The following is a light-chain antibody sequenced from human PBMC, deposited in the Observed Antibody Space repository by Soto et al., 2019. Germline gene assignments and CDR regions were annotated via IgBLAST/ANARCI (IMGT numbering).Light chain of an antibody. CDR2: DVS. Sequence: QSVLTQPRSVSGSPGQSVTISCTGTSSDVGGYNYVSWYQHHPGKAPKLMIYDVSKRPSGVPDRFSGYKSGNTASLTISGLQAEDEADYHCFSYAGSSTLGVFGGGTKLTVL. J-gene: IGLJ2*01. V-gene: IGLV2-11*01. CDR3: FSYAGSSTLGV. CDR1: SSDVGGYNY.